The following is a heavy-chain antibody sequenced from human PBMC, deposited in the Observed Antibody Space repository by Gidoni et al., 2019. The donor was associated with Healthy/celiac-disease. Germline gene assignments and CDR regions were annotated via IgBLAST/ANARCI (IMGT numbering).Heavy chain of an antibody. CDR3: ARAIGTGELYFDL. J-gene: IGHJ2*01. D-gene: IGHD3-10*01. Sequence: QVTLRESGPALVKPTQTLTLTCTFSGFSLSTSGMCVSWIRQPTGKALAWLGRIDWDDDKYYSTSLKTKLTISKDTSKNLVVLTMTNMDPVDTATYYCARAIGTGELYFDLWGRGTLVTVSS. V-gene: IGHV2-70*15. CDR1: GFSLSTSGMC. CDR2: IDWDDDK.